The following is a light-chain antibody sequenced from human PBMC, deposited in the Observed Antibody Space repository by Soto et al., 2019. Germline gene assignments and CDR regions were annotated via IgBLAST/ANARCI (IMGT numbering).Light chain of an antibody. V-gene: IGKV3-20*01. CDR2: SAS. CDR1: QNLCTLY. J-gene: IGKJ1*01. CDR3: QQYAGSPRT. Sequence: DIVLTQSPGTLSLSPGEKVTLPCRASQNLCTLYLAWFHQKSGQAPRLLIYSASRRATGIPDRFTGSGSGTDFTLTINRVEPEDFAVYFCQQYAGSPRTFGQGTKVDIK.